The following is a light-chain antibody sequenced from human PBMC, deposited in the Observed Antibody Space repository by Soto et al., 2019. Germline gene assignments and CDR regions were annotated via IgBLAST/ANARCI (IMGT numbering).Light chain of an antibody. CDR3: QQYGSSRT. Sequence: EIVLTQSPGTLSLSPGERATLSCRASQSVSSSYLAWYQQKPGQAPMLLFDGASSRATGIPDRFSGSGSGTDFTLTISRLEPEDFAVYYCQQYGSSRTFGQGTKVEIK. J-gene: IGKJ1*01. V-gene: IGKV3-20*01. CDR1: QSVSSSY. CDR2: GAS.